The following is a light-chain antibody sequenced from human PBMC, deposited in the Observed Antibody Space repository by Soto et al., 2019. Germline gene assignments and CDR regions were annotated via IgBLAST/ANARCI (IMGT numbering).Light chain of an antibody. CDR3: QQRNNWPPSIT. J-gene: IGKJ5*01. V-gene: IGKV3-11*01. Sequence: EIVLTQSPATLSLSPGERATLSCRASQSVGGHLAWYQQKPGQAPRLLIYDASDRAMGIPARFSGSGSETDFTLTISSLEPDDFAVYYCQQRNNWPPSITFGQGTRLEMK. CDR1: QSVGGH. CDR2: DAS.